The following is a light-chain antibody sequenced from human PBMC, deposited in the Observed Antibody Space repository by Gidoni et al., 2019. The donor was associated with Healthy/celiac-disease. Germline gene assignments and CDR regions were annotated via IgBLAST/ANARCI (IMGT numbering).Light chain of an antibody. J-gene: IGKJ2*01. CDR3: QQYDRSRYT. CDR2: DAS. Sequence: ENVLAQSRATLSLSPGERATLSCGASQSVSRSFLAWYQQKPGLAPRLLIYDASNRATGIPDRFSGSGSGTYFTLTISRLEPEYFAVYYCQQYDRSRYTFGQXTKLEIK. CDR1: QSVSRSF. V-gene: IGKV3D-20*01.